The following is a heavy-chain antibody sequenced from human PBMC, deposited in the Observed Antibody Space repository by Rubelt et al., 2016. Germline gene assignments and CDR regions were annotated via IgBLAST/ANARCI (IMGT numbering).Heavy chain of an antibody. D-gene: IGHD6-25*01. Sequence: EVQLVESGGGLVQPGGSLRLSCAASGFTFSSYAMSCVRQAPGKGLEWLSAISGGSGSTYYADSVTRRFTISRDDSKNTLYGQMNSLRAEATAVYSGVMTYQRFGYFDSWGQGTLVTVSS. J-gene: IGHJ4*02. CDR1: GFTFSSYA. V-gene: IGHV3-23*04. CDR2: ISGGSGST. CDR3: VMTYQRFGYFDS.